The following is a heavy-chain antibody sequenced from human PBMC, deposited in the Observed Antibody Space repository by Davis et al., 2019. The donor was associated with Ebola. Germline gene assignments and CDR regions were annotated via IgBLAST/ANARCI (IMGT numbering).Heavy chain of an antibody. D-gene: IGHD6-13*01. CDR1: GGSFSGYY. Sequence: SETLSLTCAVYGGSFSGYYWSWIRQPPGKGLEWIGEINHSGSTNYNPSLKSRVTISVDTSKNQFSLKLSSVTAADTAVYYCARDSAVSSSWYEVYYYYYGMDVWGQGTTVTVSS. J-gene: IGHJ6*02. CDR3: ARDSAVSSSWYEVYYYYYGMDV. V-gene: IGHV4-34*01. CDR2: INHSGST.